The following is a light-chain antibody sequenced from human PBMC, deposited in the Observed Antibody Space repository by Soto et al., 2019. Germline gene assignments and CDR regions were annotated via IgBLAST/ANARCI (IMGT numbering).Light chain of an antibody. CDR2: DAS. V-gene: IGKV3-11*01. Sequence: ETVLTQSPATLSLSPGDRATLSCRASQSVNRYLAWYQQKPGQAPRLLIYDASNRATGIPARFSGSGSGTDFTLTISSVEPEDSAVYYCQQRRDWPPITFGQGTRLEIK. J-gene: IGKJ5*01. CDR3: QQRRDWPPIT. CDR1: QSVNRY.